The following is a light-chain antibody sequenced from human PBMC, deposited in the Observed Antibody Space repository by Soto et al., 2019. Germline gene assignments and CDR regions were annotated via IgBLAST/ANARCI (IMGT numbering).Light chain of an antibody. CDR1: SSNIGAGYD. CDR2: GNS. J-gene: IGLJ2*01. CDR3: QSYDSSLSGVV. Sequence: QPVLTQPPSVSGAPGQRVTISCTGSSSNIGAGYDVHWYQQLPGTAPKLLIYGNSNRPSGVPDRFSGSKSGTSASLAITWLRAEDEADYYCQSYDSSLSGVVFGGGTKVTVL. V-gene: IGLV1-40*01.